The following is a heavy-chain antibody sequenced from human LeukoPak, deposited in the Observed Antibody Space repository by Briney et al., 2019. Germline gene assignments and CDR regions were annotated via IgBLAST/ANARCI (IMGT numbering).Heavy chain of an antibody. CDR3: ARVDYYDSSGYSDAFDI. CDR1: GDSITSGTFS. CDR2: IYHSGST. Sequence: SETLSLTCAVSGDSITSGTFSWSWIRQPPGKGLEWIGYIYHSGSTYYNPSLKSRVTISVDRSKNQFSLKLSSVTAADTAVYYCARVDYYDSSGYSDAFDIWGQGTMVTVSS. V-gene: IGHV4-30-2*01. J-gene: IGHJ3*02. D-gene: IGHD3-22*01.